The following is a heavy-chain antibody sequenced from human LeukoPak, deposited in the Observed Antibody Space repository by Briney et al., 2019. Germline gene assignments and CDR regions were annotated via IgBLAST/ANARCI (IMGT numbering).Heavy chain of an antibody. Sequence: GRSLRLSCAASGFTFSSYAMHWVRQAPGKGLEWVAVISYDGSNKYYADSVKGRFTISRDNSKNTLYLQMNSLRAEDTAVYYCAKGGMVRGVRDWFDPWGQGTLVTVSS. J-gene: IGHJ5*02. CDR1: GFTFSSYA. CDR2: ISYDGSNK. CDR3: AKGGMVRGVRDWFDP. V-gene: IGHV3-30-3*01. D-gene: IGHD3-10*01.